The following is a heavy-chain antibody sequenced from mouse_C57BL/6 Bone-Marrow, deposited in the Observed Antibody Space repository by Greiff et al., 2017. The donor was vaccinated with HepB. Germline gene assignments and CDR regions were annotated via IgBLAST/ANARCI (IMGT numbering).Heavy chain of an antibody. CDR2: INYDGSST. CDR3: ARDLAYFDY. V-gene: IGHV5-16*01. Sequence: EVKVVESEGGLVQPGSSMKLSCTASGFTFSDYYMAWVRQVPEKGLEWVANINYDGSSTYYLDSLKSRFIISRDNAKNILYLQMSSLKSEDTATYYCARDLAYFDYWGQGTTLTVSS. CDR1: GFTFSDYY. D-gene: IGHD2-10*02. J-gene: IGHJ2*01.